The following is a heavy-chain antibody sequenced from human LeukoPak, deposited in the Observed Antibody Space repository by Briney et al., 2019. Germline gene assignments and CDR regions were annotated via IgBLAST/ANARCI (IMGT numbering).Heavy chain of an antibody. V-gene: IGHV3-11*01. D-gene: IGHD3-16*02. CDR3: ARWAQYYDYVWGSYRNSGSDY. Sequence: GGSLRLSCAASGFTFSDYYMSWIRQAPGKGLKWVSYISSSGSTIYYADSVKGRFTISRDNAKNSLYLQMNSLRAEDTALYYCARWAQYYDYVWGSYRNSGSDYWGQGTLVTVSS. J-gene: IGHJ4*02. CDR1: GFTFSDYY. CDR2: ISSSGSTI.